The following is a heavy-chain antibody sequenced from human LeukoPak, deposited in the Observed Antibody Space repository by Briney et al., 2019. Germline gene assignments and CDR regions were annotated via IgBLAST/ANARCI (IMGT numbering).Heavy chain of an antibody. CDR1: GGSISSYY. CDR2: IYYSGST. D-gene: IGHD6-13*01. V-gene: IGHV4-59*01. J-gene: IGHJ5*02. Sequence: SETLSLTCTDSGGSISSYYWSWIRQPPGKGLEWIGYIYYSGSTNYNPSLKSRVTISVDTSKNQFSLKLSSVTAADTAVYYCARLEGYHNWFDPWGQRTLVTVSS. CDR3: ARLEGYHNWFDP.